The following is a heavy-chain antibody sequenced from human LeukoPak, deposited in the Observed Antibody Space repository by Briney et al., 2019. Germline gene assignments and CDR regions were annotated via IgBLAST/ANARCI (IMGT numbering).Heavy chain of an antibody. J-gene: IGHJ5*02. Sequence: PGGSLRLSCAASGFTFSSYSMNWVRQAPGKGLEGVSSISSSSSYIYYADSVKGRFTISRDNAKNSLYLQMNSLRAEDTAVYYCARDPRYSSGWYPPLSRFDPWGQGTLVTVSS. CDR3: ARDPRYSSGWYPPLSRFDP. D-gene: IGHD6-19*01. CDR2: ISSSSSYI. CDR1: GFTFSSYS. V-gene: IGHV3-21*01.